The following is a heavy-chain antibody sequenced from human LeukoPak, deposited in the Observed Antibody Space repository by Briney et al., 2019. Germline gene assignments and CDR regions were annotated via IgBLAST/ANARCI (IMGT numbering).Heavy chain of an antibody. CDR2: IYTSGST. D-gene: IGHD3-16*01. J-gene: IGHJ6*03. CDR3: ARDRGSYYYYYMDV. Sequence: SETLSLTCTISGGSISSYYWSWIRQPAGKGLEWIGRIYTSGSTNYNPSLKSRVTMSVDTSKNQFSLKLSSVTAADTAVYYCARDRGSYYYYYMDVWGKGTTVTVSS. V-gene: IGHV4-4*07. CDR1: GGSISSYY.